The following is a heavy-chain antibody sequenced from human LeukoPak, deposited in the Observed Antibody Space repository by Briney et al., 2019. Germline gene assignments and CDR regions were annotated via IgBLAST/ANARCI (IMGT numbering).Heavy chain of an antibody. V-gene: IGHV3-30*18. CDR2: ISYDGSNK. CDR3: AKDRYYGSGTAIDY. J-gene: IGHJ4*02. D-gene: IGHD3-10*01. Sequence: GGSLRLSCAASGFTFSSYGMHWVRQAPGKGLEWVAVISYDGSNKYYADSVKGRFTISRDNSKNTLYLQMNSLRAEDTAVYYCAKDRYYGSGTAIDYWGQGTLVTVSS. CDR1: GFTFSSYG.